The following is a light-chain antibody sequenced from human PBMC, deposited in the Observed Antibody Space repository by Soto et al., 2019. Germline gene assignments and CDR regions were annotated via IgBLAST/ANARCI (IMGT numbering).Light chain of an antibody. V-gene: IGKV1-12*01. CDR3: QQANSFHLT. Sequence: DIQMTQSPSSVSASVGDRVTITCRASQGISSWLAWYQQKPEKAPKLVIYDASSLQSGVPSRFRVTGSGRDLTGAISSLQPEDFATYHCQQANSFHLTLGGGTKVDIK. CDR2: DAS. J-gene: IGKJ4*01. CDR1: QGISSW.